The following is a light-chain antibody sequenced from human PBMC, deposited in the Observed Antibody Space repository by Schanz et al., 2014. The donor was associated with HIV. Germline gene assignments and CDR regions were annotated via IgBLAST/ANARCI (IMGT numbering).Light chain of an antibody. V-gene: IGLV2-11*01. J-gene: IGLJ1*01. CDR3: CSYTTTSTYV. CDR1: SSDVGDYNY. Sequence: QSVLTQPRSVSGSPGQSVTISCTGTSSDVGDYNYVSWYQQHPGKAPKLMIYEVTKRPSGVPDRFSGSKSGNTASLTISGLQAEDEADYYCCSYTTTSTYVFGAGTKLTVL. CDR2: EVT.